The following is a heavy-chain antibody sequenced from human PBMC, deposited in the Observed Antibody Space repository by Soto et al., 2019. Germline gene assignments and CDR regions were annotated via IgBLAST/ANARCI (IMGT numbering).Heavy chain of an antibody. CDR1: GFTFSSYA. J-gene: IGHJ6*02. V-gene: IGHV3-30-3*01. D-gene: IGHD2-15*01. CDR3: TRELEYCSGGSCYLYYYYGMDV. CDR2: ISYDGSNK. Sequence: QVQLVESGGGVVQPGRSLRLSCAASGFTFSSYAMHWVRQAPGKGLEWVAVISYDGSNKYYADSVKGRFTISRDNSKNTLYLQMNSLRAEDTAVYYCTRELEYCSGGSCYLYYYYGMDVWGHGTTVTVSS.